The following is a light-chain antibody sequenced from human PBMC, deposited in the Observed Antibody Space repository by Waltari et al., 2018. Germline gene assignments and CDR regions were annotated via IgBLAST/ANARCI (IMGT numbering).Light chain of an antibody. Sequence: EIVLTQPPATLYLSPGDTATLSCRASQSVVSYLAWYQQKPGQPPRLLIYDASNRATGVPARFRGSGSGTDFTLTISSLEAEDFAVYYCQQRSNWTPHTFGQGARLEIK. J-gene: IGKJ2*01. CDR3: QQRSNWTPHT. V-gene: IGKV3-11*01. CDR2: DAS. CDR1: QSVVSY.